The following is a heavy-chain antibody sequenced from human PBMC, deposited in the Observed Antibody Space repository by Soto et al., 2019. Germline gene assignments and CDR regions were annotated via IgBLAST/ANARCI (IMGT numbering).Heavy chain of an antibody. V-gene: IGHV3-21*01. CDR1: GFTFSSYS. CDR2: ISSSSSYI. J-gene: IGHJ3*02. D-gene: IGHD2-2*01. CDR3: ARVGGGYQLLHAFDI. Sequence: GGSLRLSCAASGFTFSSYSMNWVRQAPGKGLEWVSSISSSSSYIYYADSVKGRFTISRDNAKNSLHLQMNSLRAEDTAVYYCARVGGGYQLLHAFDIWGQGTMVTVSS.